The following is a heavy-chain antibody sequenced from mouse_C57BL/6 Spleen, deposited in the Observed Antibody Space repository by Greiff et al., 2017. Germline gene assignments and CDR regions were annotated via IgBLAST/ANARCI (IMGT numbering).Heavy chain of an antibody. CDR3: TSYYGSSSAWFAY. D-gene: IGHD1-1*01. J-gene: IGHJ3*01. Sequence: VQLKESGAELVRPGASVKLSCTASGFNIKDYYMHWVKQRPEQGLEWIGRIDPEDGDTEYAPKFQGKATMTADTSSNTAYLQLSSLTSQATAVYYCTSYYGSSSAWFAYWGQGTLVTVSA. CDR2: IDPEDGDT. CDR1: GFNIKDYY. V-gene: IGHV14-1*01.